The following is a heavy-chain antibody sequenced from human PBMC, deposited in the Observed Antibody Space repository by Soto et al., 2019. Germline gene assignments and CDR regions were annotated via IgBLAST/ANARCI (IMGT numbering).Heavy chain of an antibody. J-gene: IGHJ6*02. CDR2: IDPSDSYT. D-gene: IGHD5-18*01. Sequence: GESLRISCKGSGYSFTSYWISWVRQMPGKGLEWMGRIDPSDSYTNYSPSFQGHVTISADKSISTAYLQWSSLKASDTAMYYCARQDDTAMVSDYYYGMDVWGQGTTVTVSS. CDR3: ARQDDTAMVSDYYYGMDV. V-gene: IGHV5-10-1*01. CDR1: GYSFTSYW.